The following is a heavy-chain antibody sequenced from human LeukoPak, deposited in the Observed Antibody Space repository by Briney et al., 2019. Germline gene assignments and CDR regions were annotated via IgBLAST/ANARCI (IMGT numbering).Heavy chain of an antibody. V-gene: IGHV4-59*01. CDR3: ARSSGEYYYDSSGYPDY. Sequence: PSETLSLTCTVSGGSISSYYWSWVRQPPGKGLEWIGYIYYSGSTNYNPSLKSRVTISVDTSKNQFSLKLSSVTAADTAVYYCARSSGEYYYDSSGYPDYWGQGTLVTVSS. CDR2: IYYSGST. CDR1: GGSISSYY. D-gene: IGHD3-22*01. J-gene: IGHJ4*02.